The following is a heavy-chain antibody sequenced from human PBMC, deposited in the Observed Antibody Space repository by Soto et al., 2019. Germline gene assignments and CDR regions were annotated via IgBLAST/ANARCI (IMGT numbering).Heavy chain of an antibody. CDR1: GYTFTGYY. V-gene: IGHV1-2*04. CDR3: AREAGYCSSTSCAFDY. J-gene: IGHJ4*02. Sequence: ASVKVSCKASGYTFTGYYMHWVRQAPGQGLEWMGWINPNSGGTNYAQKFQGWVTMTRDTSISTAYMELSRLRSDDTAVYYCAREAGYCSSTSCAFDYWGQGTLVTVSS. D-gene: IGHD2-2*01. CDR2: INPNSGGT.